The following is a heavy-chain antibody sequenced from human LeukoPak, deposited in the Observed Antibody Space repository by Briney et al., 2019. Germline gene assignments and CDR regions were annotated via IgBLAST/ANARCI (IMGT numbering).Heavy chain of an antibody. CDR2: IYDSGLT. V-gene: IGHV4-39*01. J-gene: IGHJ4*02. CDR1: GGSIRSRSYY. CDR3: ARHGSVSSSGWYYK. Sequence: PSETLSLTCTVSGGSIRSRSYYWGWIRQPPGKGMEWIGGIYDSGLTYNNPSLKSRVTISVDTSKNQFSLKVSSVSAADTAVYYCARHGSVSSSGWYYKWGQRT. D-gene: IGHD6-13*01.